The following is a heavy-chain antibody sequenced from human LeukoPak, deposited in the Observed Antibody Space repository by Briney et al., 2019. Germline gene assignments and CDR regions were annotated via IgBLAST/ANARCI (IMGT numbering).Heavy chain of an antibody. Sequence: SETLSLTCTVSGGSISSSSYYWGWIRQAPGQGLEWIGSIYYSGSTYYNPSLKSRVTISVDTSKNQFSLKLSSVTAADTAVYYCARCHSIVGADFDYWGQGTLVTVSS. CDR3: ARCHSIVGADFDY. D-gene: IGHD1-26*01. CDR1: GGSISSSSYY. CDR2: IYYSGST. V-gene: IGHV4-39*01. J-gene: IGHJ4*02.